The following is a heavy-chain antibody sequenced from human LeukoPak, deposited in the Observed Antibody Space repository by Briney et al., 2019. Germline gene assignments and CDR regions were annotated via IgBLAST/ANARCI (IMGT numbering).Heavy chain of an antibody. D-gene: IGHD4-17*01. CDR3: ARGRLEETTVTTTDDY. Sequence: SETLSLTCAVYGGSFSGYYWSWIRQPPGKGLDWIGEINHSGSTNYNPSLKSRVTISVDTSKNQFSLKLSSVTAADTAVYYCARGRLEETTVTTTDDYWGQGTLVTVSS. CDR1: GGSFSGYY. V-gene: IGHV4-34*01. CDR2: INHSGST. J-gene: IGHJ4*02.